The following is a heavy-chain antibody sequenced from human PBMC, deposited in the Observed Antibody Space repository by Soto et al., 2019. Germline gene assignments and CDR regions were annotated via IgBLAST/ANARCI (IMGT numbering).Heavy chain of an antibody. Sequence: SETLSLTCAVSGGSISSGGYSWSWIRQPPGKGLEWIGYIYHSGSTYYNPSLKSRVTISVDRSKNQFSLKLSSVTAADTAVYYCARDVVAKGWFDPWGQGTLVTVSS. V-gene: IGHV4-30-2*01. D-gene: IGHD2-15*01. CDR1: GGSISSGGYS. CDR3: ARDVVAKGWFDP. J-gene: IGHJ5*02. CDR2: IYHSGST.